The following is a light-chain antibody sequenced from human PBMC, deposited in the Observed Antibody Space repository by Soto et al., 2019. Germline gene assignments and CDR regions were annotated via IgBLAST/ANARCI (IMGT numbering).Light chain of an antibody. CDR1: QSVSGSY. Sequence: EIVLTQSPGTLSLSPGERATLSCRASQSVSGSYLAWYQQKPGQAPRLIIYGASSRATDIPDRFSGSGSGTDCTLTISRLEPEDFAVYYCQQYGSSPRTFGQGTKVEIK. J-gene: IGKJ1*01. CDR3: QQYGSSPRT. CDR2: GAS. V-gene: IGKV3-20*01.